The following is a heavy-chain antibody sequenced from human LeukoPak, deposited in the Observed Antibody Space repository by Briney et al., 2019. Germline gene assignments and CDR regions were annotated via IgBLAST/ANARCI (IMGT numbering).Heavy chain of an antibody. V-gene: IGHV4-4*09. CDR1: GGSLSNYY. J-gene: IGHJ6*04. CDR3: AFQPLGYCSRTSCPPEV. Sequence: SETLSLTCTVSGGSLSNYYWNWIRQPPGKGLEWIGYTYSSGSTNYNPPLESRVTISVDTSKNQFSLKLNSVTAADTAVYYRAFQPLGYCSRTSCPPEVWGKGTTVTVSS. D-gene: IGHD2-2*01. CDR2: TYSSGST.